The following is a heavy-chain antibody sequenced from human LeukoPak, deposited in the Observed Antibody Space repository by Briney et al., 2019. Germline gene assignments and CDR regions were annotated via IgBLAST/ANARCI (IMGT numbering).Heavy chain of an antibody. V-gene: IGHV4-59*01. Sequence: SETLSLTCTVSGGSISSYYWSWIRQPPGKGLEWIGYLYYSGSTYYNPSLKSRVTISLDTSKNQFSLKLSSVTAADTAVYYCARYVWGSYPTFEDYWGQGILVTVSS. CDR1: GGSISSYY. CDR2: LYYSGST. CDR3: ARYVWGSYPTFEDY. D-gene: IGHD3-16*02. J-gene: IGHJ4*02.